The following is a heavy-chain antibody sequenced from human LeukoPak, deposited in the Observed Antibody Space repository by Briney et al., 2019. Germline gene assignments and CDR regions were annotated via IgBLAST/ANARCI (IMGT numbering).Heavy chain of an antibody. D-gene: IGHD6-19*01. J-gene: IGHJ4*02. V-gene: IGHV3-48*03. CDR3: ARVSQSYSSGWDY. CDR1: GFTFSSYE. CDR2: ISSSGSTI. Sequence: GGSLRLSCAASGFTFSSYEMNWVRQAPGKGLEWVSYISSSGSTIYYADSVKGRFTISRDNAKNSLYLQMNSLRAEDTAVYYCARVSQSYSSGWDYWGQRTLVTVSS.